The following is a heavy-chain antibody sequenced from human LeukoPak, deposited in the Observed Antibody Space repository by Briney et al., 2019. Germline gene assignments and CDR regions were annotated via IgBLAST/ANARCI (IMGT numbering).Heavy chain of an antibody. CDR1: GFTFISYV. V-gene: IGHV3-23*01. J-gene: IGHJ4*02. Sequence: GGSLRLSCTGSGFTFISYVMNWVRQAPGKGLEWVSTLSEGGTTSYCADSVKGRFTVYRDNSQNTLYLEMNSLRGDDTALYFCAFSPLGYNSGSAYWGQGTLVIVSA. D-gene: IGHD5-18*01. CDR2: LSEGGTTS. CDR3: AFSPLGYNSGSAY.